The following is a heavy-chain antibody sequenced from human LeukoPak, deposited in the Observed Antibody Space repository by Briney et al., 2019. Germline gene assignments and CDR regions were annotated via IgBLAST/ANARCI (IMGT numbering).Heavy chain of an antibody. Sequence: GGTLRLSCAASGFTFSSYGMSWVRQAPGKGLEWVSAISGSGGSTYYADSVKGRFTISRDNSKNTLYLQMNSLRAEDTAVYYCAKVFFAMAGVFDYWGQGTLVTVSS. CDR2: ISGSGGST. V-gene: IGHV3-23*01. J-gene: IGHJ4*02. CDR3: AKVFFAMAGVFDY. CDR1: GFTFSSYG. D-gene: IGHD6-19*01.